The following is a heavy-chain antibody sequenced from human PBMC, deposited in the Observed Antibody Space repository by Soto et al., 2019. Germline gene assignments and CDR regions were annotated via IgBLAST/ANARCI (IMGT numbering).Heavy chain of an antibody. Sequence: GLSLRLSCAASGLTFSSYAMSWVRQAPLKGLEWVSIIIGSGCRIYYADSVKGRFTNSRDNSNNTLYLQMNSLRAEDAAVYYCAKDDGSRWNVDYWGQGTHVTVPQ. D-gene: IGHD6-13*01. CDR1: GLTFSSYA. CDR2: IIGSGCRI. V-gene: IGHV3-23*01. J-gene: IGHJ4*02. CDR3: AKDDGSRWNVDY.